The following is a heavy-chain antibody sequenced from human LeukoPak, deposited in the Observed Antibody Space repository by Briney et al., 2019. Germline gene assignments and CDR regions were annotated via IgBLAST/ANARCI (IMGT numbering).Heavy chain of an antibody. CDR1: GFTFSSYG. CDR3: ARRYSSGWPFDN. CDR2: IWYDGSKK. Sequence: TGGSLRLSCAASGFTFSSYGMHWVRQAPGKGLEWVAVIWYDGSKKYYADSVKGRFTISRDNAKNTVYLQMNSLRAEDTAVYYCARRYSSGWPFDNWGQGTPVTVSS. J-gene: IGHJ4*02. D-gene: IGHD6-19*01. V-gene: IGHV3-33*01.